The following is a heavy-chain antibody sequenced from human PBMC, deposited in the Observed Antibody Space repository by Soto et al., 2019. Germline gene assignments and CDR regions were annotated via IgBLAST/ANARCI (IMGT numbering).Heavy chain of an antibody. V-gene: IGHV4-39*01. J-gene: IGHJ6*02. CDR3: ARQGRNTRIVLIKHYATDF. CDR1: SGTIISRSHY. Sequence: SETLSLTCTASSGTIISRSHYWAWIRQPPGKGLEWIGVIDDSGSTHYSESLKSRVTISVDTSKNQFSLKVSSVTATDTAVYYCARQGRNTRIVLIKHYATDFWGQGTAVTVS. D-gene: IGHD1-1*01. CDR2: IDDSGST.